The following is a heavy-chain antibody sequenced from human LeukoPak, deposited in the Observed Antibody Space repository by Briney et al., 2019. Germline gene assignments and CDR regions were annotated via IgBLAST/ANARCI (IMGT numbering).Heavy chain of an antibody. J-gene: IGHJ6*02. CDR2: IIPIFGTA. V-gene: IGHV1-69*13. D-gene: IGHD3-9*01. CDR3: ARALKYYDILTGQERRVYYYYGMDV. Sequence: SVKVSCKASGGTFSSYAISWVRQAPGQGLEWMGGIIPIFGTANYAQKFQGRVTITADESTSTAYMELSSLRSEDTAVYYCARALKYYDILTGQERRVYYYYGMDVWGQGTTVTVSS. CDR1: GGTFSSYA.